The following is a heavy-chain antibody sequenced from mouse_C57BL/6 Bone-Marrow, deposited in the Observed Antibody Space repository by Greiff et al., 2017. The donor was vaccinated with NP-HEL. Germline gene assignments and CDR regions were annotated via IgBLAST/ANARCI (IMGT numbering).Heavy chain of an antibody. Sequence: VQGVESGAELARPGASVKLSCKASGYTFTSYGISWVKQRTGQGLEWIGEIYPRSGNTYYNEKFKGKATLTADKSSSTAYMELRSLTSEDSAVYFCARSGWLLGPAWFAYWGQGTLVTVSA. V-gene: IGHV1-81*01. CDR1: GYTFTSYG. D-gene: IGHD2-3*01. J-gene: IGHJ3*01. CDR2: IYPRSGNT. CDR3: ARSGWLLGPAWFAY.